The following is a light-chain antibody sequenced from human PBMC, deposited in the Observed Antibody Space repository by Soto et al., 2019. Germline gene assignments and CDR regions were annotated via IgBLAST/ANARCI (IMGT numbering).Light chain of an antibody. CDR1: QTISSW. CDR2: EAS. J-gene: IGKJ1*01. V-gene: IGKV1-5*03. CDR3: QHYNSYSEA. Sequence: DIQMTQSPSSLCGSVGDRVTITCRASQTISSWLAWYQQKPGKAPKLLIYEASTLKSGVPSRFSGSGSGTEFTLTISSLQPDDFATYYCQHYNSYSEAFGQGTKGDIK.